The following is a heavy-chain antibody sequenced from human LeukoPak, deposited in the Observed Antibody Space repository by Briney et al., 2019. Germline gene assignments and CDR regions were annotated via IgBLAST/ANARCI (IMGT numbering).Heavy chain of an antibody. CDR1: GFIFSTYW. CDR3: AKDPRTTVKLGGFDY. V-gene: IGHV3-74*01. D-gene: IGHD4-17*01. Sequence: GGSLRLSCTGSGFIFSTYWMHWVRQAPGKGLVWVSRIKSDGSTKYYADSVKGRFTISRDNSKNTLYLQMNSLRAEDTAVYYCAKDPRTTVKLGGFDYWGQGTLVTVSS. CDR2: IKSDGSTK. J-gene: IGHJ4*02.